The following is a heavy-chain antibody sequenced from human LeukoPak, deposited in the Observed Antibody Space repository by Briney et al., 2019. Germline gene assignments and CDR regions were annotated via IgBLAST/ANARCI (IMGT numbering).Heavy chain of an antibody. CDR2: ISYDGSNK. CDR3: ARVGGPRTFDI. CDR1: GFTFSSYA. V-gene: IGHV3-30-3*01. J-gene: IGHJ3*02. D-gene: IGHD3-16*01. Sequence: PGRSLRLSCAASGFTFSSYAMHWVRQAPGKGLEWVAVISYDGSNKYYADSVKGRFIISRDNAKNSVYLQMNSLRAEDTAVYYCARVGGPRTFDIWGQGTMVTVSS.